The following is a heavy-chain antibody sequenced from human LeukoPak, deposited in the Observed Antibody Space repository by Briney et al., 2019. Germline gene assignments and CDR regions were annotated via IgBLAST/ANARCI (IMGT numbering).Heavy chain of an antibody. CDR3: ARQNIVVVVAATPGALDI. CDR1: DYSIRSGYY. J-gene: IGHJ3*02. D-gene: IGHD2-15*01. Sequence: SETLSLTCDVSDYSIRSGYYWGWIRQPPGKGLEWIGSLYHSGSAYYSPSLKSRVTISLDTSNNELSLRLSSVTAADTAIYYCARQNIVVVVAATPGALDIWGQGTLVTVSS. V-gene: IGHV4-38-2*01. CDR2: LYHSGSA.